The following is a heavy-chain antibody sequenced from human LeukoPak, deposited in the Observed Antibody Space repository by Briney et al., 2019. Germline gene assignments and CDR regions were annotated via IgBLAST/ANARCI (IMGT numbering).Heavy chain of an antibody. D-gene: IGHD5-18*01. Sequence: GGSLRLSCAASGFTFSSYSMNWVRQAPGKGLEWVSSISSSSYIYYADSVKGRFTISRDNAKNSLYLQMNSLRAEDTAVYYCARATTAMEPFDYWGQGTLVTVSS. CDR2: ISSSSYI. CDR3: ARATTAMEPFDY. CDR1: GFTFSSYS. J-gene: IGHJ4*02. V-gene: IGHV3-21*01.